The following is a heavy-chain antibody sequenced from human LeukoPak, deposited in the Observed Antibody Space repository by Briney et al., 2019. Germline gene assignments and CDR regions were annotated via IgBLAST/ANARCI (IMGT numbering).Heavy chain of an antibody. CDR1: GGSISSGGYS. V-gene: IGHV4-30-2*01. D-gene: IGHD3-9*01. J-gene: IGHJ5*02. CDR2: IYHSGST. CDR3: ARVKSGLRYFDWSHANWFDP. Sequence: SQTLSLTCAVSGGSISSGGYSWSWIRQPPGKGLEWIGYIYHSGSTYYNPSLKSRVTISVDRSKNQFSLKLSSVTAADTAVYYCARVKSGLRYFDWSHANWFDPWGQGTLVTVSS.